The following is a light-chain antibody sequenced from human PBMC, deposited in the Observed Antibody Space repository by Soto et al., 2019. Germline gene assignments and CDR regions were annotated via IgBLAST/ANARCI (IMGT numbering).Light chain of an antibody. CDR1: SSDVGSYNL. CDR2: EGS. CDR3: CAYAASSTFYV. V-gene: IGLV2-23*01. J-gene: IGLJ1*01. Sequence: QSVLTQPASVSGSPGQSITISCTGTSSDVGSYNLVSWYQQHPGKAPKLMIYEGSKRPPGVSNRFSGSKSGNTASLTISGLQAEDEADYYCCAYAASSTFYVFGIGTKVTVL.